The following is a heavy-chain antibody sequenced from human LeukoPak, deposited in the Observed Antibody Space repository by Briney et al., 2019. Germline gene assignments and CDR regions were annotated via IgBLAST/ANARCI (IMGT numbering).Heavy chain of an antibody. D-gene: IGHD6-19*01. CDR3: AKNTRRYSSGWYQSHFDY. V-gene: IGHV3-23*01. CDR1: GFTFSSYA. J-gene: IGHJ4*02. Sequence: GGSLRLSCAASGFTFSSYAMSWVRQAPGKGLEWVSAISGSGGSTYYADSVKGRFTISRDNSKSTLYLQMNSLRAEDTAVYYCAKNTRRYSSGWYQSHFDYWGQGTLVTVSS. CDR2: ISGSGGST.